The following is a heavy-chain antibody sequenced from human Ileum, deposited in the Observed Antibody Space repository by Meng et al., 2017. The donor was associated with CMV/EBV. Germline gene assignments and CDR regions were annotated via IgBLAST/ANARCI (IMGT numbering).Heavy chain of an antibody. Sequence: GGSLKISCAASGFTFSIYAMTWVRQAPGKGLEWVSSIVASGSSTYYADSVQGRFTISRDNSKSTLYLHMNSLRVEDMAIYYCARYCRTTRCYEKDSGHYFGMDVWGQGTTVTVSS. D-gene: IGHD2-2*01. CDR2: IVASGSST. J-gene: IGHJ6*02. CDR3: ARYCRTTRCYEKDSGHYFGMDV. V-gene: IGHV3-23*01. CDR1: GFTFSIYA.